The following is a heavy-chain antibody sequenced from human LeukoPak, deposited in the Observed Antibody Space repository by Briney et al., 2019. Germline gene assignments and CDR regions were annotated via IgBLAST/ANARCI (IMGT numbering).Heavy chain of an antibody. CDR3: ARDISQHMYYMDV. D-gene: IGHD2-2*01. J-gene: IGHJ6*03. CDR2: ISSSSSYS. Sequence: GGSLRLSCAASGFTLRSHSMNWVRQAPGKGLEWVSSISSSSSYSYNADSVRGRFIISRDNANNFLYLQMNSLRAEDTAVYYCARDISQHMYYMDVWGIGTTVTVSS. CDR1: GFTLRSHS. V-gene: IGHV3-21*04.